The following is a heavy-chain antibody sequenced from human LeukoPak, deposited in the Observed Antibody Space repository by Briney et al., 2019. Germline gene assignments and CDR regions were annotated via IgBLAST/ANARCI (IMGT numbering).Heavy chain of an antibody. D-gene: IGHD3-22*01. V-gene: IGHV4-61*02. CDR1: GGSISSGSYY. J-gene: IGHJ4*02. CDR2: IYTSGST. CDR3: ARDGDSSGTFDY. Sequence: SETLSLTCTVSGGSISSGSYYWSWIRQPAGKGLEWIGRIYTSGSTNYNPSLKSRVTISVDTSKNQFSLKLSSVTAADTAVYYCARDGDSSGTFDYWGQGTLVTVSS.